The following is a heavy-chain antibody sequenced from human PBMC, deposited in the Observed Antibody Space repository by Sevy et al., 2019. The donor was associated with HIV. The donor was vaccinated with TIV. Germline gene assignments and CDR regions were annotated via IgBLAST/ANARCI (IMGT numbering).Heavy chain of an antibody. V-gene: IGHV3-9*01. CDR2: VSWNSGSI. J-gene: IGHJ3*02. CDR3: AKAVFVTVPGRGAFDI. Sequence: GGSLRLSCAVSGFTFDDYAMHWVRQAPGKGLEWVSGVSWNSGSIGYADPVQGRFTISRDNGKNSLYLQMNSLRAEDTALYYCAKAVFVTVPGRGAFDIWGQGTMVTVSS. D-gene: IGHD6-19*01. CDR1: GFTFDDYA.